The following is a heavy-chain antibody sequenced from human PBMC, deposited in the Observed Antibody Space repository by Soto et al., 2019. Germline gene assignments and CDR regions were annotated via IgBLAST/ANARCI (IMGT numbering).Heavy chain of an antibody. V-gene: IGHV4-31*03. CDR1: GGSISSGGYY. CDR2: IYYSGST. J-gene: IGHJ4*02. CDR3: ARGSSIVVVPAAMRGGEFDY. Sequence: QVQLQESGPGLVKPSQTLSLTCTVSGGSISSGGYYWSWIHQHPGKGLEWIGYIYYSGSTYYNPSLKSRVTISVDTSKNQFSLKLSFVTAADTAVYYCARGSSIVVVPAAMRGGEFDYWGQGTLVTVSS. D-gene: IGHD2-2*01.